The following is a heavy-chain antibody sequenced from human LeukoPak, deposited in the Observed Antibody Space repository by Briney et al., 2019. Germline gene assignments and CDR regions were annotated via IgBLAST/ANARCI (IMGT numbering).Heavy chain of an antibody. CDR2: IWYDGSKK. CDR3: ARDEAVMTTVLSDAFDI. J-gene: IGHJ3*02. V-gene: IGHV3-33*01. CDR1: GFTFSSYG. D-gene: IGHD4-17*01. Sequence: GGSLRLSCAASGFTFSSYGMHWVRQAPGKGLEWVALIWYDGSKKFYTDSVKGRFTISRDNSKNTLYLQMDSLRAEDTAVYYCARDEAVMTTVLSDAFDIWGQGTMVTVSS.